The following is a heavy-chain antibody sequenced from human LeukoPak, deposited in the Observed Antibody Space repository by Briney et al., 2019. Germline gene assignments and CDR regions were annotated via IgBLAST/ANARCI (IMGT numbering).Heavy chain of an antibody. CDR3: AKGQYCCGGSCYHGGDYY. CDR1: GFTFSSYA. V-gene: IGHV3-23*01. D-gene: IGHD2-15*01. J-gene: IGHJ4*02. CDR2: ISGSGGST. Sequence: PGGSLRLSCAASGFTFSSYAMSWVRQAPGKGLEWVSAISGSGGSTYYADSVKGRFTISRDNSKNTLYLQMNSLRAEDTAVYYCAKGQYCCGGSCYHGGDYYWGQGTLVTVSS.